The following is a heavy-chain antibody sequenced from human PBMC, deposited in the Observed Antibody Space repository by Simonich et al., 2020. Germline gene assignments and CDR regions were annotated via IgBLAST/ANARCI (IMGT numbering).Heavy chain of an antibody. V-gene: IGHV3-33*01. CDR2: IWYDGSNK. D-gene: IGHD6-13*01. Sequence: QVQLVESGGGVVQPGRSLRLSCAASGFTFSSYGMHWVRQAPGKGLGVLVVIWYDGSNKYYADSVKGRFTISRDNSKNTLYLQMNSLRAEDTAVYYCARERAAAGEAFDYWGQGTLVTVSS. CDR1: GFTFSSYG. CDR3: ARERAAAGEAFDY. J-gene: IGHJ4*02.